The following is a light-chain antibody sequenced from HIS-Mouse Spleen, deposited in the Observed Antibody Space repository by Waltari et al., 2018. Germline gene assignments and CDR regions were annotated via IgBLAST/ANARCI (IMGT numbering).Light chain of an antibody. J-gene: IGLJ1*01. CDR3: AAWDDSLSGYV. Sequence: QSVLTQPPSASGTPGQRVTISCSGSSSNIGSNYVSWYQQLPGTAPKLLIYRNNQRPSVVPDRSSGSKSGTSASLAIRGLRSEDEADYYCAAWDDSLSGYVFGTGTKVTVL. CDR1: SSNIGSNY. V-gene: IGLV1-47*01. CDR2: RNN.